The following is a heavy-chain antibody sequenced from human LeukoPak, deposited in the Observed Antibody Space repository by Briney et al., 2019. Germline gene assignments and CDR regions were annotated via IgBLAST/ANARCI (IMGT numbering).Heavy chain of an antibody. CDR1: GYTFTNYD. CDR2: MNPNSGNT. J-gene: IGHJ4*02. CDR3: ARAPGLVAYYDSSGYCDSGDVDY. Sequence: ASVKVSCKASGYTFTNYDINWVRQAPGQGLEWMGWMNPNSGNTGYAQKFQGRVTMTRNTSISTAYMELSSLRSEDTAVYYCARAPGLVAYYDSSGYCDSGDVDYWGQGTLVTVSS. V-gene: IGHV1-8*01. D-gene: IGHD3-22*01.